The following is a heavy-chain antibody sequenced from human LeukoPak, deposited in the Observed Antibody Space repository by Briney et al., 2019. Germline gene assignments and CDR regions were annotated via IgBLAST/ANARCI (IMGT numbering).Heavy chain of an antibody. J-gene: IGHJ5*02. Sequence: ASVKVSCKASGYTFTGYYTHWVRQAPGQGLEWMGWINPNSGGTNYAQKFQGRVTMTRDTSISTAYMELSRLRSDDTAVYYCARSKGAENWFDPWGQGTLVTVSS. CDR1: GYTFTGYY. CDR2: INPNSGGT. V-gene: IGHV1-2*02. CDR3: ARSKGAENWFDP.